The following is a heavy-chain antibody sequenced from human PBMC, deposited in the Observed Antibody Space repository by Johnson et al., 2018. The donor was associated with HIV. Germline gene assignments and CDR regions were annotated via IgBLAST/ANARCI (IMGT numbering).Heavy chain of an antibody. CDR1: GLTFSSYT. CDR3: ARVGVSGYDLAAFDI. V-gene: IGHV3-30*04. D-gene: IGHD5-12*01. CDR2: ISYDGSNT. Sequence: VQLVESGGGVVQPGQSLGLSCAASGLTFSSYTMHWVRQAPGKGLEWVAVISYDGSNTYYVDSVRGRFNLSRDSSKNTLYLQMNSLRAEDTAVYYCARVGVSGYDLAAFDIWGQGTMVTVSS. J-gene: IGHJ3*02.